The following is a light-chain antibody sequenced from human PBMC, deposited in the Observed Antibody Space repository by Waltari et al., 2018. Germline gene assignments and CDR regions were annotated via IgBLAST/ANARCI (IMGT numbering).Light chain of an antibody. Sequence: QSALTQPASVSGSPGQSITISCTGSRNDVGRYDYVSWYQQHPGQAPKFIIFYVSKRPSGVSNRFSGSKSGNTASLTISGLQAEDEADYYCGSYTTSGTRVFGGGTKLTVL. CDR2: YVS. CDR1: RNDVGRYDY. V-gene: IGLV2-14*03. CDR3: GSYTTSGTRV. J-gene: IGLJ3*02.